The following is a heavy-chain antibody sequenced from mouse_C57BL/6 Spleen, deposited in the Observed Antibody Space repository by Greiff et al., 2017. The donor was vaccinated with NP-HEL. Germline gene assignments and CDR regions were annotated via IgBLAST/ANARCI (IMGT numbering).Heavy chain of an antibody. V-gene: IGHV1-55*01. D-gene: IGHD3-2*02. CDR2: IYPGSGST. Sequence: QVQLQQPGAELVKPGASVKMSCKASGYTFTSYWITWVKQRPGQGLEWIGDIYPGSGSTNYNEKFKGKATLTVDTSSSTAYMQLSSLTSEDAAVYYCARGAAQAPLAYWGQGTLVTVSA. J-gene: IGHJ3*01. CDR1: GYTFTSYW. CDR3: ARGAAQAPLAY.